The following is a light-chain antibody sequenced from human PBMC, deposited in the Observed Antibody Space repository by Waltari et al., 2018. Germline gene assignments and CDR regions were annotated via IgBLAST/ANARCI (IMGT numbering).Light chain of an antibody. V-gene: IGLV2-14*03. J-gene: IGLJ2*01. CDR1: ISDVGGYNY. CDR2: DVN. CDR3: SAYISSSTLEL. Sequence: QSALTQPASVSGSPGQSITISCTGPISDVGGYNYVSWYQQHPGKAPKLMIFDVNNRPSWVSNRFSGSKSGNTASLTISGLQAEDEADYYCSAYISSSTLELFGGGTRLTVL.